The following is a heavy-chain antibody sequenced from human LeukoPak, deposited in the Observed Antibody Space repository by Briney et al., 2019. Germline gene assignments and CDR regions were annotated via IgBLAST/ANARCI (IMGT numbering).Heavy chain of an antibody. J-gene: IGHJ4*02. CDR1: GYTFTGYG. CDR2: ISAYNGNT. V-gene: IGHV1-18*01. D-gene: IGHD3-22*01. Sequence: ASVKVSCKASGYTFTGYGISWVRQAPGQGLEWMGWISAYNGNTNYAQKLQGRVTMTTDTSTSTAYMELRSLRSDDTAVYYCARDYYDSSGYLTTHFDYWGQGTLVTVSS. CDR3: ARDYYDSSGYLTTHFDY.